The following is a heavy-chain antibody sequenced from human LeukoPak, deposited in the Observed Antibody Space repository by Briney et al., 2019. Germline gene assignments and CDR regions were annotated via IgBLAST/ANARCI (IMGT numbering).Heavy chain of an antibody. V-gene: IGHV4-39*01. CDR3: ARLEYNWFDP. Sequence: PSETLSLTCTVSPDSISSSTYYWGWIHQPPGKGLEWIGSGYYSGSTYYNPSLKSRVTISVDTSKNQFSLRLSSATATDTAVYYCARLEYNWFDPWGQGTLVTVSS. CDR2: GYYSGST. CDR1: PDSISSSTYY. D-gene: IGHD3-3*01. J-gene: IGHJ5*02.